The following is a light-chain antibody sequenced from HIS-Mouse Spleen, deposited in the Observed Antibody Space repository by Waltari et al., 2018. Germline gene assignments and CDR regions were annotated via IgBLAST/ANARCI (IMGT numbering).Light chain of an antibody. CDR2: QDS. CDR3: QAWDSSTGVV. J-gene: IGLJ2*01. V-gene: IGLV3-1*01. Sequence: SYELTQPPPGSVSQGQTASITCSGDKLGDKYACWYRQKPGQSPVLVIYQDSKRPSGIPERFSGSNSGNTATLTISGTQAMDEADYYCQAWDSSTGVVFGGGTKLTVL. CDR1: KLGDKY.